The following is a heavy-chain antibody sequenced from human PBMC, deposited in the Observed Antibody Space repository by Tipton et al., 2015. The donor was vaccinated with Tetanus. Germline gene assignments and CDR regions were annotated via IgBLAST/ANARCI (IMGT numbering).Heavy chain of an antibody. D-gene: IGHD3-22*01. CDR2: LNPNSGNT. CDR1: GYTFTSYD. V-gene: IGHV1-8*01. J-gene: IGHJ4*02. CDR3: ARRVYDSEETRIDY. Sequence: VQSGPEVKKPGASVKVSCKASGYTFTSYDINWVRQATGQGLEWMGWLNPNSGNTGYAQKFQGRVTMTRNTSISTAYMELSSLRSEDTAVYYCARRVYDSEETRIDYWGQGTLVTVSS.